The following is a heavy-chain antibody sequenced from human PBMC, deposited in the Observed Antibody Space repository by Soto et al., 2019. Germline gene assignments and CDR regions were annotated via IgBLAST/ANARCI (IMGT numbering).Heavy chain of an antibody. CDR1: GYSFTSYW. CDR3: AKDRGSSGWNRIYYFYGMDV. CDR2: IDPSDSYT. Sequence: PGESLKISCKGSGYSFTSYWISWVRQMRGKGLERRGRIDPSDSYTNYSPSFQGHVTISADKSISTAYLQWSSLTASDTAVYYCAKDRGSSGWNRIYYFYGMDVWGQGTTVTVSS. D-gene: IGHD6-19*01. V-gene: IGHV5-10-1*01. J-gene: IGHJ6*02.